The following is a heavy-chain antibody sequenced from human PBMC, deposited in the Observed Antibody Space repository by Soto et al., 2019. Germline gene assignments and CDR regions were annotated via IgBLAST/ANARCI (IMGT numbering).Heavy chain of an antibody. CDR2: IYYSGST. CDR1: GGSISSGGYY. J-gene: IGHJ5*02. Sequence: SETLSLTCTVSGGSISSGGYYWSWIRQHPGKGLEWIGYIYYSGSTYYNPSLKSRVTISVDTSKNQFSLKLSSVTAADTAVYYCARDFPYSGSYRAPNWFDPWGQGTLVTVSP. D-gene: IGHD1-26*01. V-gene: IGHV4-31*03. CDR3: ARDFPYSGSYRAPNWFDP.